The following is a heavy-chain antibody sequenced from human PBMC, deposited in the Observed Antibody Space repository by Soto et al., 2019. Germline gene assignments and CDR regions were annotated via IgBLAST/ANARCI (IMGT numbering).Heavy chain of an antibody. CDR3: ANSQRPQWLLTKYFVS. CDR2: ITGTGTST. J-gene: IGHJ4*02. Sequence: PGGSLRLSCAASGFTFRSYAMSWVRQAPGKGLEWVATITGTGTSTYSADSVKGRFTISRDNSRNTLYLQLNSLRAEDTAVYYCANSQRPQWLLTKYFVSSCQGALLTVST. CDR1: GFTFRSYA. V-gene: IGHV3-23*01. D-gene: IGHD5-12*01.